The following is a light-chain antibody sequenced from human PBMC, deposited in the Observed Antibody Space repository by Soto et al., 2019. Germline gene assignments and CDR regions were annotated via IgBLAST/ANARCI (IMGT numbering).Light chain of an antibody. CDR1: QSVSSY. Sequence: EIVLTQSPATLSLSPGERATLSCRASQSVSSYLAWYQQKPGQAPRLLIYDASNRATGIPARFSGSGSGTDFTLTISSLEPEDSAVYYCQQRSNWLTFGGGTKV. CDR3: QQRSNWLT. J-gene: IGKJ4*01. V-gene: IGKV3-11*01. CDR2: DAS.